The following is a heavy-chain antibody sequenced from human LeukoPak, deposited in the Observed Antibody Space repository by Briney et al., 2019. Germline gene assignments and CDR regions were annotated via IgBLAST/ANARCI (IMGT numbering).Heavy chain of an antibody. J-gene: IGHJ4*02. CDR2: LNHSGST. V-gene: IGHV4-34*01. CDR3: ARVGTRPISR. D-gene: IGHD3-10*01. CDR1: GGSFSGYY. Sequence: PSETLSLTCAVYGGSFSGYYWSWIRQPPGKGLEWIGELNHSGSTNYNPSLKSRVTISVDTSKNQFSLKLSSVTAADTAVYYCARVGTRPISRWSQGTLVTVSS.